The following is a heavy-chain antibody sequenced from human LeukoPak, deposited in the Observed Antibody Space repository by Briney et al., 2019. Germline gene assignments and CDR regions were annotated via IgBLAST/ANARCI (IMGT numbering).Heavy chain of an antibody. D-gene: IGHD3-3*01. J-gene: IGHJ6*03. Sequence: SETLFLTCTVSGGSISSYYWSWIRQPLGKGLEWIGYIYYSGSTNYNPSLKSRVTISVDTSKNQFSLKLSSVTAADTAVYYCARGIVGSGLYMDVWGKGTTVTVSS. V-gene: IGHV4-59*01. CDR2: IYYSGST. CDR3: ARGIVGSGLYMDV. CDR1: GGSISSYY.